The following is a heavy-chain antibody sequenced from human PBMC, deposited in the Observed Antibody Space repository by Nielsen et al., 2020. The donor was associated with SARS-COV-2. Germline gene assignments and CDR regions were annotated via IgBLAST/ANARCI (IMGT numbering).Heavy chain of an antibody. Sequence: GGSLRLSCAASGFTFSSYWMSWVRQAPGKGLEWVANIKQDGSEKYYADSVKGRFTISRDNSKNTLYLQMNSLRAEDTAVYYCAKPYYYGSGGDYWGQGTLVTVSS. CDR2: IKQDGSEK. CDR1: GFTFSSYW. J-gene: IGHJ4*02. V-gene: IGHV3-7*02. D-gene: IGHD3-10*01. CDR3: AKPYYYGSGGDY.